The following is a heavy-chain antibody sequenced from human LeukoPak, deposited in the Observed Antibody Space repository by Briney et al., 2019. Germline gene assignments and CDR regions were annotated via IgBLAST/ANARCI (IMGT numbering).Heavy chain of an antibody. CDR1: GFPFSSYG. D-gene: IGHD6-19*01. J-gene: IGHJ4*02. CDR2: LVYDARS. Sequence: GTSLRLSCAASGFPFSSYGMHWVRQAPGKGLEWVARLVYDARSDYANSVKGRFSICRDDSKNTLFLDMSNLRVEDTALYYCARDLSAAFDFWGQGVLVTVSS. V-gene: IGHV3-33*01. CDR3: ARDLSAAFDF.